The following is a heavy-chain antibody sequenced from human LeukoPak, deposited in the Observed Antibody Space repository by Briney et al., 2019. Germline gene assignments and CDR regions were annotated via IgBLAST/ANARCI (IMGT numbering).Heavy chain of an antibody. D-gene: IGHD5/OR15-5a*01. V-gene: IGHV4-59*01. J-gene: IGHJ5*02. CDR3: AGEESLHHSGFEP. CDR1: GGSTAAYY. CDR2: IYYTVNT. Sequence: PETLSLTCIVSGGSTAAYYWSWIRPPPGNGREWGGYIYYTVNTNNNTSLKRRVTIPLDTSKTQLSLNLSSLTAADTAVYYCAGEESLHHSGFEPWGEG.